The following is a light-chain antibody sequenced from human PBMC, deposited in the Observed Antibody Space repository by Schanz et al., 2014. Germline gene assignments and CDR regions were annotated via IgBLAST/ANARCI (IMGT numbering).Light chain of an antibody. CDR3: QQYSEWPPLT. Sequence: EIMLTQSPATLSLSPGERATLSCRASQSISTNLAWYQQKPGQAPRLLIYGASTRATGVPARFSGSGSGTYFTLSISSLQSEDFAVYYCQQYSEWPPLTFGQGTKVEV. V-gene: IGKV3-15*01. CDR1: QSISTN. J-gene: IGKJ1*01. CDR2: GAS.